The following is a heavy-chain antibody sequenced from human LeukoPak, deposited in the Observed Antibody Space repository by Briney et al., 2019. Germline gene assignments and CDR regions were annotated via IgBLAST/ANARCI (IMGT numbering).Heavy chain of an antibody. CDR2: VFHSGSS. V-gene: IGHV4-4*02. Sequence: PSETLSLTCAVSGVSISSSKWWSWLRQPPGKGLEWIGEVFHSGSSNYNPSLKRRATISVDKSKNQFSLWLNSVTAADTAVYYCARRDYYDNSDDNYHSFEYWGQGTLVTVSS. J-gene: IGHJ4*02. D-gene: IGHD3-22*01. CDR3: ARRDYYDNSDDNYHSFEY. CDR1: GVSISSSKW.